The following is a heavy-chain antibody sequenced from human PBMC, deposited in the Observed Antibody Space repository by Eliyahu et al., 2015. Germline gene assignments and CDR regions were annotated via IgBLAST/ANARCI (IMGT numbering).Heavy chain of an antibody. CDR2: IYYSGNT. CDR3: ARELYGDSDAFDI. J-gene: IGHJ3*02. CDR1: GDSIPRAAYH. V-gene: IGHV4-31*03. D-gene: IGHD4-17*01. Sequence: QVQLQESGPGLLKPSQTLSLTCPVXGDSIPRAAYHWAWIRQVPGKGXEWLGFIYYSGNTHHNPSLKSRLTLSIDTSKNQVSLNLRSVTAADTAVYFCARELYGDSDAFDIWGQGTLVTVSS.